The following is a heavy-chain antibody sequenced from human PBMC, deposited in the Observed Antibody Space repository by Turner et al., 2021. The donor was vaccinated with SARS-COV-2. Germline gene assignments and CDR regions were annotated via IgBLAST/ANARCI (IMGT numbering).Heavy chain of an antibody. CDR2: IYYSGST. D-gene: IGHD1-26*01. V-gene: IGHV4-39*01. CDR1: GGSISSSSYY. Sequence: QLQLQESGPGLVKPSETLSLPCTVSGGSISSSSYYWGWIRQPPGKGLECIGSIYYSGSTDYNPSLKSRVTISVDTSKNQFSLKLSSVTAADTAVYYCARHSPELRGDYFDYWGQGTLVTVSS. J-gene: IGHJ4*02. CDR3: ARHSPELRGDYFDY.